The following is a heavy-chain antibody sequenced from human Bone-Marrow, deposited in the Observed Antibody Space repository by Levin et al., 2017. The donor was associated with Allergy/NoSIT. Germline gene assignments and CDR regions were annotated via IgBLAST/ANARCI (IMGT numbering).Heavy chain of an antibody. V-gene: IGHV4-39*07. J-gene: IGHJ4*02. CDR3: ARDADNSGPVDFDY. CDR2: FYYGART. D-gene: IGHD3-22*01. Sequence: SETLSLTCTVSGASTSSSTHSWAWIRQPPGKGLEWVGSFYYGARTYYNPSPSLRSRVTISMDTSKNQFFLSLNSVTAADTALYYCARDADNSGPVDFDYWGQGGLVTVSS. CDR1: GASTSSSTHS.